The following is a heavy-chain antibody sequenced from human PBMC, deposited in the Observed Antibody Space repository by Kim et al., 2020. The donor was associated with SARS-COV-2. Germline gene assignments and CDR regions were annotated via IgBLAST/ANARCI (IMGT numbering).Heavy chain of an antibody. D-gene: IGHD3-10*01. CDR3: TTGLERMVQGSTDY. J-gene: IGHJ4*02. V-gene: IGHV3-15*01. Sequence: GGSLRLSCAASGFTFSNAWLSWVRQAPGKGLEWVGRIKSKTDGGTTDYAAPVKGRCTISRDDSKNTLYLQMNSLRTEDTAFYYCTTGLERMVQGSTDYWGQGALVTVSS. CDR1: GFTFSNAW. CDR2: IKSKTDGGTT.